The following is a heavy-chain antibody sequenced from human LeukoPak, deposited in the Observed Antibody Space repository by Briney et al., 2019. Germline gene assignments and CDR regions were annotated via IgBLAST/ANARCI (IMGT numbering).Heavy chain of an antibody. D-gene: IGHD2-21*02. CDR2: IIPIFGTA. Sequence: SVKVSCKASGGTFSSYAISWVRQAPGQGLEWMGRIIPIFGTANYAQKFQGRVTITTDESTSTAYMELSSLRSEDTAVYYCARSQDCGGDCQSPFDYWGQGTLVTVSS. V-gene: IGHV1-69*05. CDR3: ARSQDCGGDCQSPFDY. J-gene: IGHJ4*02. CDR1: GGTFSSYA.